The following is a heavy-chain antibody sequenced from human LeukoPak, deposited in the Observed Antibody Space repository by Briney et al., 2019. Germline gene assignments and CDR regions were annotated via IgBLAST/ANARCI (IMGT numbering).Heavy chain of an antibody. CDR1: GFTFSNYW. Sequence: GGSLRLSCAASGFTFSNYWMSWVRQAPGKGLEWVASIRPDGSEDYYMDSVKGRFTISRDNAENSLYLRMDSLRAEDTAVYYCTRFRGYCSGATCYPYYFDYWGQGTLVTVSS. V-gene: IGHV3-7*03. D-gene: IGHD2-15*01. J-gene: IGHJ4*02. CDR2: IRPDGSED. CDR3: TRFRGYCSGATCYPYYFDY.